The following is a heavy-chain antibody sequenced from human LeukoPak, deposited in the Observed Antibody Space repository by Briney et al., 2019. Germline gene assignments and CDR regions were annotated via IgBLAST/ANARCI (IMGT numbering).Heavy chain of an antibody. V-gene: IGHV1-46*01. CDR2: INPSGGST. CDR3: ARSSGRSPNREYMDV. CDR1: GYTFT. Sequence: GASVKVSCKASGYTFTIHWVRQAPGQGLEWMGIINPSGGSTFYAQKFQGRVTMTRDTSTSTVYMELSSLTSEDTAVYYCARSSGRSPNREYMDVWGKGTTVTISS. D-gene: IGHD1-14*01. J-gene: IGHJ6*03.